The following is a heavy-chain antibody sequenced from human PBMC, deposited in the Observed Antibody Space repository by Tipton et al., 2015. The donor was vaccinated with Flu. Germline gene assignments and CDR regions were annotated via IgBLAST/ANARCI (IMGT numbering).Heavy chain of an antibody. CDR2: LSYSGST. V-gene: IGHV4-59*11. D-gene: IGHD4-11*01. Sequence: TLSLTCTVSGGSISSHYWSWIRQPPGKGLEWIGYLSYSGSTNYKPSLKSRVTISVDTAKNQFSLKLSYVTAADTAVYYCARDYGNYGNGMDVWGQGTTVTVSS. CDR3: ARDYGNYGNGMDV. CDR1: GGSISSHY. J-gene: IGHJ6*02.